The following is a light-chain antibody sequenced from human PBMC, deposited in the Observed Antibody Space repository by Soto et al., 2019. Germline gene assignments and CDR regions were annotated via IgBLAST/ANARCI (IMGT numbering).Light chain of an antibody. CDR3: LLSYSGADWV. CDR2: DTS. CDR1: TGAVTSGHY. J-gene: IGLJ3*02. Sequence: QAVVTQEPSLTVSPGGTVTLTCGSSTGAVTSGHYPYWFQQKPGQAPRTLICDTSNKHSWTPARFSGSLLGGKAALTLSGAQPEDEAEYYCLLSYSGADWVFGGGTKLTVL. V-gene: IGLV7-46*01.